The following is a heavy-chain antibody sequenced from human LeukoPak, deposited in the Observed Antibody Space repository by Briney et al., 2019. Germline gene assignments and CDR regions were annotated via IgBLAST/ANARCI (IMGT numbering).Heavy chain of an antibody. V-gene: IGHV3-33*06. CDR3: AKGGKYYYASSGYHFDY. J-gene: IGHJ4*02. Sequence: PGRSLRLSCAASGFTFSSYGMHWVRQAPGKGLEWVAVIWYDGSNKYYADSVKGRFTISRDSSKNTLYLQMNSLRAEDTAVYYCAKGGKYYYASSGYHFDYWGQGTLVTVSS. CDR2: IWYDGSNK. D-gene: IGHD3-22*01. CDR1: GFTFSSYG.